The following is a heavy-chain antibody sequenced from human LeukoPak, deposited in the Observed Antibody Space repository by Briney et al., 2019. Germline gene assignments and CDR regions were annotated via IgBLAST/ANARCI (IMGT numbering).Heavy chain of an antibody. J-gene: IGHJ3*02. V-gene: IGHV3-9*01. D-gene: IGHD4-23*01. Sequence: GGSLRLACAASGFTFDDYAMHWVRQAPGKGLEWVSGISWNSGSIGYADSVKGRFTISRDNAKNSLYLLMNSLRAEDTALYYCAKDLTTVVRGAFDIWGQGTMVTVSS. CDR3: AKDLTTVVRGAFDI. CDR1: GFTFDDYA. CDR2: ISWNSGSI.